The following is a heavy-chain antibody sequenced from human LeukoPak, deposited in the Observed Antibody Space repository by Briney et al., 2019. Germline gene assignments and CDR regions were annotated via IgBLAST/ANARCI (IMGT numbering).Heavy chain of an antibody. V-gene: IGHV3-7*03. CDR3: ASGLELDY. CDR1: GFPFSSYW. CDR2: IKQDGSKK. Sequence: GGSLRLSCVASGFPFSSYWMTWVRQAPGKGLEWVANIKQDGSKKSYVDSVKGRFTISRDNAKNSLYLQMNSLRAEDTAVYYCASGLELDYWGQGTLVTVSS. J-gene: IGHJ4*02.